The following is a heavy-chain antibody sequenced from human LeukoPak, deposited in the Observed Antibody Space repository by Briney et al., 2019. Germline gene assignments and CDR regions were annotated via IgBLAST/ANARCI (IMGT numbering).Heavy chain of an antibody. CDR3: ARDLPGIAVAGTRDY. Sequence: ASVTVSCKASGYTFTSYGISWVRQAPGQGLEWMGWISAYNGNTNYAQKLQGRVTMTTDTSTSTAYMELRSLRSDDTAVYYCARDLPGIAVAGTRDYWGQGTLVTVSS. V-gene: IGHV1-18*01. D-gene: IGHD6-19*01. CDR2: ISAYNGNT. CDR1: GYTFTSYG. J-gene: IGHJ4*02.